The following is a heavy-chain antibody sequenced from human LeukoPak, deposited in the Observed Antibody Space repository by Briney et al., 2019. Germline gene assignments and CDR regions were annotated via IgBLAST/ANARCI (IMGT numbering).Heavy chain of an antibody. CDR2: INPNSGGT. CDR1: GYTFTGYY. V-gene: IGHV1-2*02. D-gene: IGHD3-10*01. Sequence: ASVKVSCKTSGYTFTGYYMHWVRLAPGQGLEWMGWINPNSGGTNYALKFLGRVTMTRDTSISTAYMELSRLISDDTAVYYCARDHGGYRDYVSGWFDPWGQGTLVTVSS. J-gene: IGHJ5*02. CDR3: ARDHGGYRDYVSGWFDP.